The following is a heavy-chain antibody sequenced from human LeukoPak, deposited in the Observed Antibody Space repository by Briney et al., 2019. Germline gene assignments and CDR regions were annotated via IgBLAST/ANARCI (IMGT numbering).Heavy chain of an antibody. Sequence: GASVKVSCKASGYTFTGYYMHWVRQAPGQGLEWMGWINPNSGGTNYAQKFQGRVSMTRDTSISTAYMELSRLRSDDTAVYYCARAGKCSGGSCYPGEDAFDIWGQGTMVTVSS. CDR1: GYTFTGYY. J-gene: IGHJ3*02. CDR3: ARAGKCSGGSCYPGEDAFDI. V-gene: IGHV1-2*02. CDR2: INPNSGGT. D-gene: IGHD2-15*01.